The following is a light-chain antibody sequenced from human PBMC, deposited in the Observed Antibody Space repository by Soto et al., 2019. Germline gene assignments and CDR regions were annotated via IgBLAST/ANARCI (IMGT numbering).Light chain of an antibody. J-gene: IGLJ2*01. V-gene: IGLV2-11*01. CDR1: SSDVGGYNY. CDR2: DVT. Sequence: QSALTQPRSVSGSPGQSVTISCTGTSSDVGGYNYVSWYQQHPGKAPKFMIYDVTKRPSGVPDRFSGSKSGNTASLTISGLQAEDEAHYYCCSYAGSYTLVFGGGTKRTVL. CDR3: CSYAGSYTLV.